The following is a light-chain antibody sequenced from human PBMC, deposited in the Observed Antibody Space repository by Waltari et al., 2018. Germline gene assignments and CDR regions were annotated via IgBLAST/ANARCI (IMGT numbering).Light chain of an antibody. Sequence: QSALTQPRSVSGSPGQSVTISCTGTSSDVGGYNYVSWYQLHPGKAPKFLMCDVSERPSGVPERFSGSKSGHTASLTISGLQAEDEADYYCCSYAARYTLVFGGGTKLTVL. CDR1: SSDVGGYNY. J-gene: IGLJ2*01. CDR2: DVS. V-gene: IGLV2-11*01. CDR3: CSYAARYTLV.